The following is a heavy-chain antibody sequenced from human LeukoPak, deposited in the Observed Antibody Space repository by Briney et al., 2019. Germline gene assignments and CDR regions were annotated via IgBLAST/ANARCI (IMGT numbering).Heavy chain of an antibody. V-gene: IGHV1-69*04. D-gene: IGHD1-26*01. Sequence: SVKVSCTASGGTFSSYAISWVRQAPGQGLEWMGRIIPILGIANYAQKFQGRVTITADKSTSTAYMELSSLRSEDTAVYYCARINSLSGELLWAFDIWGQGTMVTVSS. CDR2: IIPILGIA. CDR1: GGTFSSYA. J-gene: IGHJ3*02. CDR3: ARINSLSGELLWAFDI.